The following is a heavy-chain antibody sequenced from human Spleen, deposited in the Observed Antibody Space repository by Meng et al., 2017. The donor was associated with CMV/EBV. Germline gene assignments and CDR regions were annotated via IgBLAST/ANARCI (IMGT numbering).Heavy chain of an antibody. J-gene: IGHJ4*02. CDR2: MNPGSGGS. V-gene: IGHV1-46*01. Sequence: ASVKVSCKASGYSFTTYYIHWVQQAPGQGLEWMGIMNPGSGGSNYAQKFQGRVTMTSDTSTSTVYMELSSLRSEDTAVYYCARGVGGDYELPLDYWGQGTLVTVSS. CDR1: GYSFTTYY. CDR3: ARGVGGDYELPLDY. D-gene: IGHD4-17*01.